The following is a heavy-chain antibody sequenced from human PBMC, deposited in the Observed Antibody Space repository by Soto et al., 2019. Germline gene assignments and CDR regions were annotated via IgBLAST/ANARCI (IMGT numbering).Heavy chain of an antibody. CDR1: GFTFSSYG. D-gene: IGHD3-3*01. CDR3: AKVLEPGITIFGVVTQPTFVY. J-gene: IGHJ4*02. V-gene: IGHV3-30*18. CDR2: ISYDGSNK. Sequence: AGGSVRLTCAASGFTFSSYGMHRVRQVPGKGLEWVAVISYDGSNKYYADSVKGRFTISRDNSKNTLYLQMNSLRAEDTAVYYCAKVLEPGITIFGVVTQPTFVYWGQGTLVTVSS.